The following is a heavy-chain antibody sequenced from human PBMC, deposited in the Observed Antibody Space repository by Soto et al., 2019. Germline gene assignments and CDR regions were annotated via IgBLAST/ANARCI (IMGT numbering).Heavy chain of an antibody. J-gene: IGHJ6*02. V-gene: IGHV4-34*01. CDR3: AREDRVYSGMDG. Sequence: SEPLSLTCAVYGGSFSGHYWSWIRQPPGKGLEWIGEINHSGSTNYNPSLKSRVTISVDTSKNQFSLKLSSVTAADTAVYYCAREDRVYSGMDGWGQGTTVTAS. CDR1: GGSFSGHY. CDR2: INHSGST.